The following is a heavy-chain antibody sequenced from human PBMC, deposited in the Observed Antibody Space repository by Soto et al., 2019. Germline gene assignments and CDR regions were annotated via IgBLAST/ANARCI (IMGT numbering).Heavy chain of an antibody. J-gene: IGHJ6*02. Sequence: QVQLVESGGGVVQPGRSLRLSCAASGFTFSSYVMHWVRQAPGKGLEWVAVISYDGNNKYYADSVKGRFTISRDNSKNTLYLQMNSLRAEDTAVYYCARAGCDGGRCYTLVGLRYGMDVWG. V-gene: IGHV3-30-3*01. CDR2: ISYDGNNK. D-gene: IGHD2-15*01. CDR1: GFTFSSYV. CDR3: ARAGCDGGRCYTLVGLRYGMDV.